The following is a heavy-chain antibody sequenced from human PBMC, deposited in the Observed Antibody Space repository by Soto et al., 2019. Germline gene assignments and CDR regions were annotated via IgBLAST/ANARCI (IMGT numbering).Heavy chain of an antibody. CDR1: GFTFRSYL. V-gene: IGHV3-21*01. CDR2: ISSSSSYT. Sequence: SVRLFCAFFGFTFRSYLMNWFRLAPGKGLEWVASISSSSSYTNYADSVKGRFTISRDNAKNSLYLQMNSLRAEDTAVYYCARFSIDSSGYLNYWGQGTLVTVSS. J-gene: IGHJ4*02. CDR3: ARFSIDSSGYLNY. D-gene: IGHD3-22*01.